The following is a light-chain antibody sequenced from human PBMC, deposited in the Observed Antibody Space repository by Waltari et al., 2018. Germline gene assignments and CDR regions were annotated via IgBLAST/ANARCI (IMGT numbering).Light chain of an antibody. CDR3: QQYGSSVLYT. CDR1: QSLTKRY. CDR2: GAS. J-gene: IGKJ2*01. V-gene: IGKV3-20*01. Sequence: EVVLTQSPDTLSLSPGERATLSGRASQSLTKRYLAWYQQKPGRAPRLLIYGASSRAAGIPDRFSGSGSGTDFTLTISRLEPEDFAVYYCQQYGSSVLYTFGQGTKLEIK.